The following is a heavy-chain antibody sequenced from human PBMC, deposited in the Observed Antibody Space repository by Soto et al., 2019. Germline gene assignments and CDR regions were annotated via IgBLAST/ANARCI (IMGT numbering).Heavy chain of an antibody. D-gene: IGHD5-12*01. J-gene: IGHJ6*03. CDR1: GCTFSSYA. CDR3: AKGGYSGYEDYYYYMDV. CDR2: ISGSGGST. Sequence: GGSLRLSGAGSGCTFSSYAMSWVRQATGKGLEWVSAISGSGGSTYYADSVKGRFTISRDNSKNTLYLQMNSLRAEDTAVYYCAKGGYSGYEDYYYYMDVWGKGTTVTVSS. V-gene: IGHV3-23*01.